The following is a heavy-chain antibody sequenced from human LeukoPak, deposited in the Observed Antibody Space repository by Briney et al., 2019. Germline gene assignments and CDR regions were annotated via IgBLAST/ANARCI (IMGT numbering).Heavy chain of an antibody. CDR2: IYYSGST. D-gene: IGHD3-10*01. CDR1: GGSISSSSSY. Sequence: NPSETLSLTCTVSGGSISSSSSYWGWIRQPPGKGLEWIGSIYYSGSTYYNPSLKSRITISVDTSKNQFSLKLSSVTAADTAVYYCARGRWFGELFSPPLDWGQGTLVTVSS. CDR3: ARGRWFGELFSPPLD. V-gene: IGHV4-39*07. J-gene: IGHJ4*02.